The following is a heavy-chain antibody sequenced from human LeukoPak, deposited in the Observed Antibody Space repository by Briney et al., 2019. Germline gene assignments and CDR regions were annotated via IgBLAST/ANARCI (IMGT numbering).Heavy chain of an antibody. J-gene: IGHJ6*02. CDR2: IYYSGST. D-gene: IGHD3-22*01. CDR3: ARGYYDSSGYYPSEYYYYYGMDV. CDR1: GGSISSGDYY. Sequence: PSQTLSLTCTVSGGSISSGDYYWSWIRQPPGKGLEWIGYIYYSGSTYYNPSLKSRVTISVDTSKNQFSLKLSSVTAADTAVYYCARGYYDSSGYYPSEYYYYYGMDVWGQGTTVTVSS. V-gene: IGHV4-30-4*01.